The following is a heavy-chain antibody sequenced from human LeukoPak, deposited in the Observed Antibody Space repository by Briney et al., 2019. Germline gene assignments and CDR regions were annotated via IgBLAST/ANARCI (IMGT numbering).Heavy chain of an antibody. V-gene: IGHV4-34*12. J-gene: IGHJ4*02. D-gene: IGHD4-17*01. CDR3: ARDNGDLDY. CDR2: IFHTGST. CDR1: GGSFSGYY. Sequence: SETLSLTCAVYGGSFSGYYWSWIRQPPGKGLEWIGEIFHTGSTHYNPSLKSRVAISVDKSKNQFSLRLTSVTAADTAVYYCARDNGDLDYWGQGTLVTVSS.